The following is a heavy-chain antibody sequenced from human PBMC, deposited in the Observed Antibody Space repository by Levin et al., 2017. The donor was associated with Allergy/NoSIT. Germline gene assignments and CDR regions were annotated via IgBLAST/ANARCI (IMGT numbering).Heavy chain of an antibody. CDR3: TDGMAV. Sequence: SCVASGFSFTNAWMSWIRQAPGKGLEWVARIKSKSDGGTTHYVAPVKGRFTISRDDSKDTLYLQMNTLKTEDTAVYYCTDGMAVWGQGTTVTVSS. CDR1: GFSFTNAW. CDR2: IKSKSDGGTT. J-gene: IGHJ6*02. V-gene: IGHV3-15*01.